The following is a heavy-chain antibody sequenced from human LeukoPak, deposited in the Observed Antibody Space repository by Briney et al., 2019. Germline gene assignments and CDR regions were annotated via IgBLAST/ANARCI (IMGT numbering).Heavy chain of an antibody. CDR2: MSSSGIS. D-gene: IGHD6-19*01. Sequence: SSQTLSLTCTVSDGSISSDTYFWRWIRQPAGKGLEWIGRMSSSGISTYSPSLKSRVTISIDTSRNQFSMNLNSVTAADTAVYYCAKGAGPPWFDPWGQGTLVTVSS. CDR3: AKGAGPPWFDP. CDR1: DGSISSDTYF. V-gene: IGHV4-61*02. J-gene: IGHJ5*02.